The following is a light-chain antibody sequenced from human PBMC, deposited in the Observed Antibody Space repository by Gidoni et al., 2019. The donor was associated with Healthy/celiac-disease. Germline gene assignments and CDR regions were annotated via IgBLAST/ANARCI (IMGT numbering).Light chain of an antibody. V-gene: IGLV3-1*01. Sequence: SYELTQPPSVSVSPGQTASITCSGDKLGDKYACWYQQKPGQSPVLVIYQDSKRPSGLPERFSGSNSGNTATLTISGTQAMDEADYYCQAWDSSTWVVFGGGTKLTVL. J-gene: IGLJ2*01. CDR3: QAWDSSTWVV. CDR1: KLGDKY. CDR2: QDS.